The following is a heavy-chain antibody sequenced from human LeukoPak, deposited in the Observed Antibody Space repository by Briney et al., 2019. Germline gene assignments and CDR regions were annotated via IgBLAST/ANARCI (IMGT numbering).Heavy chain of an antibody. J-gene: IGHJ4*02. CDR2: ISYDGSIK. D-gene: IGHD2-15*01. CDR1: GFTFSNYA. V-gene: IGHV3-30-3*01. Sequence: GGSLRLSCAASGFTFSNYATHWVRQTPGKGLEWVAVISYDGSIKFYADSVNGRFTISRDNSENTLYLQMNSLRAEDTAVYYCARAVVVSSYFDYWGQGTLVTVSS. CDR3: ARAVVVSSYFDY.